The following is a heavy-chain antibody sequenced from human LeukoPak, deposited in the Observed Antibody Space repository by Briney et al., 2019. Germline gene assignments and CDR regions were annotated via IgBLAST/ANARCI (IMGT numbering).Heavy chain of an antibody. CDR2: ISYDGSIK. D-gene: IGHD3-16*01. J-gene: IGHJ5*02. Sequence: GGSLRLSCAASGFTFSSYGMHWVRQAPGKGLEWMALISYDGSIKYYADSVKGRFTISRDNSKNTLYLQMNSLRAEDTAVYYCAKDGTNSWFGGATWGQGTLVTVSS. V-gene: IGHV3-30*18. CDR3: AKDGTNSWFGGAT. CDR1: GFTFSSYG.